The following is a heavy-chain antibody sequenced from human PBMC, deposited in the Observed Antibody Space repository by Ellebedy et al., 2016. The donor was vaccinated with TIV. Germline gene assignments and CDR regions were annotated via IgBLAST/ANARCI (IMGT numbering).Heavy chain of an antibody. CDR2: ISPGGGST. CDR1: GFTFSSYA. J-gene: IGHJ4*02. CDR3: AKDRLVHVAGGSSNDF. V-gene: IGHV3-23*01. D-gene: IGHD3-10*01. Sequence: PGGSLRLSCAASGFTFSSYAMSWVRQAPGKGLEWVSSISPGGGSTHFADSVKGRFTISRDNSKNTLYLQMNSLRAEDTAVYYCAKDRLVHVAGGSSNDFWGQGTLVTVSS.